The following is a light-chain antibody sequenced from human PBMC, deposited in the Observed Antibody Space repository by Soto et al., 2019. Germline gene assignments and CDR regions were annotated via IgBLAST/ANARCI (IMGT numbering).Light chain of an antibody. Sequence: QSALTQPPSASGSPGQSVTISCTGTSSDVGGYVYVSWYQQYPGKAPKLMIYEVNKRASGVPDRFSRSKSGNTASLTVSGLQAEDEADYYCSSYAGTNSDVVFGGGTKLTVL. CDR3: SSYAGTNSDVV. CDR1: SSDVGGYVY. V-gene: IGLV2-8*01. CDR2: EVN. J-gene: IGLJ2*01.